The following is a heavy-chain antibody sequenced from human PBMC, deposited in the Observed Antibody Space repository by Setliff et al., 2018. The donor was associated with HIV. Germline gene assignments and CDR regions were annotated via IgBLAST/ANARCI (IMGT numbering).Heavy chain of an antibody. CDR3: VASSSWSCRLNY. D-gene: IGHD2-2*01. CDR2: INHSGNT. Sequence: SETLSLTCAVSGGSISSDNWWTWVRQSPGKGLEWLGEINHSGNTHYDPSLKSRLTISIDTSKKQFSLKLTSVTAADAAIYYCVASSSWSCRLNYWGQGTLVTVS. J-gene: IGHJ4*02. V-gene: IGHV4-4*02. CDR1: GGSISSDNW.